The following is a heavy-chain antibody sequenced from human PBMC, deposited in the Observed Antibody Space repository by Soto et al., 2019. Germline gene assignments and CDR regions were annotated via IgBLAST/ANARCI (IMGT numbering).Heavy chain of an antibody. CDR2: IGVAGDT. J-gene: IGHJ4*02. V-gene: IGHV3-13*01. CDR3: ASGGWGSSWYEGGSRIDY. Sequence: EVQLVESGGGLVQPGGSLRLSCAASGFTFSSYDMHWVRQVAGKGLEWVSAIGVAGDTYYPHSVKGRVTISRENAKNSLYLQMNSLRAEDTAVYYCASGGWGSSWYEGGSRIDYWGQGTLVTVSS. CDR1: GFTFSSYD. D-gene: IGHD6-13*01.